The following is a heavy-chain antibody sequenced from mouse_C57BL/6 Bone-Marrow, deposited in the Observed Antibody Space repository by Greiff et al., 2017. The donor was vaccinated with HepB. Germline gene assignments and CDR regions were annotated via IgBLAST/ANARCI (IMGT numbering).Heavy chain of an antibody. D-gene: IGHD1-1*01. CDR2: IHPNSGST. CDR1: GYTFTSYW. J-gene: IGHJ2*01. CDR3: AREGTTVVATGYFDY. V-gene: IGHV1-64*01. Sequence: VKLQQPGAELVKPGASVKLSCKASGYTFTSYWMHWVKQRPGQGLEWIGMIHPNSGSTNYNEKFKSKATLTVDKSSSTAYMQLSSLTSEDSAVYYCAREGTTVVATGYFDYWGQGTTLTVSS.